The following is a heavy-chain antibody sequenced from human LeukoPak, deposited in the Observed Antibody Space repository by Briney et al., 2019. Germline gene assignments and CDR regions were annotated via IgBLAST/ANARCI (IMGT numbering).Heavy chain of an antibody. V-gene: IGHV1-2*06. D-gene: IGHD5-18*01. CDR1: GYTFTGYY. J-gene: IGHJ4*02. Sequence: ASVKVSXKASGYTFTGYYMHWMRQAPGQGLEWIGRINPNSGGTNYAQKFQGRVTMTRDTSISTAYMELSRLRSDDTAVYYCARVVDTAMVTMVDWGQGTLVTVSS. CDR2: INPNSGGT. CDR3: ARVVDTAMVTMVD.